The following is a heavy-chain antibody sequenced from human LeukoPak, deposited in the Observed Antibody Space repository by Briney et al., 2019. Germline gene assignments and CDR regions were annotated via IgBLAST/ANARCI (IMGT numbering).Heavy chain of an antibody. D-gene: IGHD1-26*01. Sequence: SATLSLTCTVSGGSISNYYWSWIRQPPGKGLEWIGFIYYSGTTHYNPSLKSRVTMSVATSNNQFSLRLSSVTAADTAIYYCARHSGASPHYFDYWGQGALVTVSS. J-gene: IGHJ4*02. CDR1: GGSISNYY. CDR3: ARHSGASPHYFDY. V-gene: IGHV4-59*08. CDR2: IYYSGTT.